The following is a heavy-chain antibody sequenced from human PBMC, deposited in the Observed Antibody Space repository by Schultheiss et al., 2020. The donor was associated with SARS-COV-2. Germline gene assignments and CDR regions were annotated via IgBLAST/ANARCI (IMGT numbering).Heavy chain of an antibody. CDR1: GFTFSDYY. J-gene: IGHJ3*02. D-gene: IGHD2-2*01. Sequence: GGSLRLSCAASGFTFSDYYMSWIRQAPGKGLEWVSYISSSSSYTNYADSVKGRFTIPRDNAKNSLYLQMNSLRAEDTAVYYCARAGYCSSTSCYHDAFDIWGQGTMVTVSS. CDR2: ISSSSSYT. V-gene: IGHV3-11*06. CDR3: ARAGYCSSTSCYHDAFDI.